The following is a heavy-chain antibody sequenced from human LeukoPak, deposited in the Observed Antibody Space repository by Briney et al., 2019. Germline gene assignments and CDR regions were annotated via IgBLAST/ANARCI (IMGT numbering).Heavy chain of an antibody. J-gene: IGHJ2*01. D-gene: IGHD2/OR15-2a*01. V-gene: IGHV3-11*04. Sequence: GGSLRLSCAASGFTLRDYYVSWIRQAPGKGLEWISYMSSTGNTIYYAESVKGRFTVSRDSANNSMSLQMTSLRAEDSAVYYCARSSSYFTYFDLWGRDTLVTVSS. CDR3: ARSSSYFTYFDL. CDR2: MSSTGNTI. CDR1: GFTLRDYY.